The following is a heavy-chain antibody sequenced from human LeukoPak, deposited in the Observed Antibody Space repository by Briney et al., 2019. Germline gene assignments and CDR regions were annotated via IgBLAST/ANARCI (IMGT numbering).Heavy chain of an antibody. V-gene: IGHV4-30-4*01. CDR3: ARRRLLGYCSGGSCFDFDF. D-gene: IGHD2-15*01. CDR1: GASISSGDYY. J-gene: IGHJ4*02. Sequence: SQTLSLTCTVSGASISSGDYYWSWIRQPPGKGLECIGHIYYSGSTSYNPSLKSRVTISVDTSKNQFSLKLSSVTAADTAVYYCARRRLLGYCSGGSCFDFDFWGQGTLVTVSS. CDR2: IYYSGST.